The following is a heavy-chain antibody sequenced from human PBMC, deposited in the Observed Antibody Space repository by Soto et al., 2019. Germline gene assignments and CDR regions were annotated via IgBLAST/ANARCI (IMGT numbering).Heavy chain of an antibody. CDR1: GGTFSSYA. Sequence: SVKVSCKASGGTFSSYAISWVRQAPGQGLEWMGGIIPIFGTANYAQKFQGRVTITADKSTSTAYMELSSLRSEDTAVYYCVTISGSYFGDDYWGQGTLVTVS. V-gene: IGHV1-69*06. D-gene: IGHD1-26*01. J-gene: IGHJ4*02. CDR2: IIPIFGTA. CDR3: VTISGSYFGDDY.